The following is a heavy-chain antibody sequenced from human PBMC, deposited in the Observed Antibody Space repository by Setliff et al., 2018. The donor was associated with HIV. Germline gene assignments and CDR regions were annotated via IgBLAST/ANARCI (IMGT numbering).Heavy chain of an antibody. Sequence: ASVKVSCKASGGSFSSFTISWVRQAPGQGLEWMGGIIPALGTANYAQKFQGRVTMTADESTSTVYMELSSLRSEDTAIYYCASGMRWDTAMGDAFDIWGQGTMVTVSS. CDR1: GGSFSSFT. CDR2: IIPALGTA. J-gene: IGHJ3*02. CDR3: ASGMRWDTAMGDAFDI. V-gene: IGHV1-69*13. D-gene: IGHD5-18*01.